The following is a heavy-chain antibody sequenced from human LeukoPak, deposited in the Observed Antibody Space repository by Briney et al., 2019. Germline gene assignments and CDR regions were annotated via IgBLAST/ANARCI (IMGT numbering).Heavy chain of an antibody. D-gene: IGHD2-15*01. CDR2: INNNGGST. CDR1: GFTFSSYA. V-gene: IGHV3-23*05. J-gene: IGHJ4*02. CDR3: AKPHTPFCSGATCYLFDF. Sequence: GGSLRLSCAASGFTFSSYAMSWVRQAPGKGLEWVSHINNNGGSTSYADSVKGRFTISRDNSKNKLYVKLNSLRAEDTAVYYCAKPHTPFCSGATCYLFDFWGQGTLVTVSS.